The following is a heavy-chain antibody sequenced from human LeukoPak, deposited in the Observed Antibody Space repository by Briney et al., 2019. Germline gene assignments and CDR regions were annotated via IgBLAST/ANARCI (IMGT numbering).Heavy chain of an antibody. D-gene: IGHD2-2*01. CDR1: GFTFSSYG. Sequence: PGGSLRLSCAASGFTFSSYGMHWVRQAPGKGLEWEAFIRYDGSNKYYADSVKGRFTISRDNSKNTLYLQMNSLRAEDTAVYYCAKILAGYCSSTSCSYFDYWGQGTLVTVSS. J-gene: IGHJ4*02. CDR3: AKILAGYCSSTSCSYFDY. V-gene: IGHV3-30*02. CDR2: IRYDGSNK.